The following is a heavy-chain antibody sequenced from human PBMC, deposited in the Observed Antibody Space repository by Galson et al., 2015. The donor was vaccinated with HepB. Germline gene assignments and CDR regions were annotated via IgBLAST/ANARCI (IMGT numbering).Heavy chain of an antibody. CDR3: AKTYYYDSSGYYPGWFDS. CDR1: GFTFNSYA. D-gene: IGHD3-22*01. Sequence: SLRLSCAASGFTFNSYAMSWVRQAPGKGLEWVSALSGSGGSTYYADSVKGRFTISRDNSKNTLYLQMNSLRAEDTAVYYCAKTYYYDSSGYYPGWFDSWGQGTLVTVSS. J-gene: IGHJ5*01. V-gene: IGHV3-23*01. CDR2: LSGSGGST.